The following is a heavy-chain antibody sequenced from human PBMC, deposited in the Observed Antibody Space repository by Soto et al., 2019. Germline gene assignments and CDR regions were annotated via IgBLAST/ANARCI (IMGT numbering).Heavy chain of an antibody. D-gene: IGHD3-9*01. Sequence: GGSLRLSCAASGFTFDDYAMHWVRQAPGKGLEWVSGISWNSGSIGYADSVKGRFTISRDNAKNSLYLQMNSLRAEDTALYYCAKDGRYMGRGYMDVWGKGTTVTVSS. CDR1: GFTFDDYA. J-gene: IGHJ6*03. CDR2: ISWNSGSI. CDR3: AKDGRYMGRGYMDV. V-gene: IGHV3-9*01.